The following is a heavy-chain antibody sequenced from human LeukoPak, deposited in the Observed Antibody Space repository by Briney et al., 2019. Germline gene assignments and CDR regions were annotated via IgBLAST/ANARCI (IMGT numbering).Heavy chain of an antibody. J-gene: IGHJ4*02. CDR1: GFTFSSYG. Sequence: PGGSLRLSCAASGFTFSSYGMSWVRQAPGKGLEWVANIKQDGSEKYYVDSVKGRFTVSRDNAENSLYLQTSSLRAEDTAVYYCARLTQLARGRYWGQGTLVTVSS. CDR2: IKQDGSEK. D-gene: IGHD6-6*01. CDR3: ARLTQLARGRY. V-gene: IGHV3-7*03.